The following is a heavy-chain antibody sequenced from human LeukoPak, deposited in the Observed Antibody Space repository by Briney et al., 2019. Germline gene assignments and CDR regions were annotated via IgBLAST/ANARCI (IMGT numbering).Heavy chain of an antibody. D-gene: IGHD2-2*01. CDR2: NYYSGTT. V-gene: IGHV4-39*02. J-gene: IGHJ6*03. CDR3: ARASGDQRYYYYYLDV. Sequence: SETLSLTCTVSGGSISSISNYWGWIRQPPGKGLEWIGSNYYSGTTDYNPSLKSRVTISVDTSMNHFSLKLGSVTAADTAVYYCARASGDQRYYYYYLDVWGKGTTVTVSS. CDR1: GGSISSISNY.